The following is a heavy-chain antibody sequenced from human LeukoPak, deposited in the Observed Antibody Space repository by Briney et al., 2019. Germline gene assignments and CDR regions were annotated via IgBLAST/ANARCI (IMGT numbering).Heavy chain of an antibody. Sequence: SETLSLTCTVSGGSISSYYWSWIRPPPGKGLEWIGYIYYSGSTNYNPSLKSRVTISVDTSKNQFSLKLSSVTAADTAVYYCARRGQQLVRGAFDYWGQGTLVTVSS. J-gene: IGHJ4*02. D-gene: IGHD6-13*01. CDR3: ARRGQQLVRGAFDY. V-gene: IGHV4-59*01. CDR2: IYYSGST. CDR1: GGSISSYY.